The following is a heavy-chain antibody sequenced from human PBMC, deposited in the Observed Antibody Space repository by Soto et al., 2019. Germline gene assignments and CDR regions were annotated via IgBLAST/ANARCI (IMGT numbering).Heavy chain of an antibody. D-gene: IGHD3-10*01. CDR1: GFTCSSYS. Sequence: WGSLRLCCGASGFTCSSYSMSWGRQAPGKGLEWVSGFRTSGDGGTTYYADSVKGRFTISRDNSKNMLFLQMNSLRAEDTAIYYCAKKVNSGPGSQYFDYWGQGTLVTVSS. J-gene: IGHJ4*02. CDR2: FRTSGDGGTT. V-gene: IGHV3-23*01. CDR3: AKKVNSGPGSQYFDY.